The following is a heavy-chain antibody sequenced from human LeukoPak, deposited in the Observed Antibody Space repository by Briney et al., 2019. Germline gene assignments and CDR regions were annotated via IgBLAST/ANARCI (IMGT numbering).Heavy chain of an antibody. V-gene: IGHV3-30*18. J-gene: IGHJ4*02. D-gene: IGHD2-2*01. CDR1: GFIFSNYG. Sequence: PGRSLRLSCAASGFIFSNYGMHWVRQAPGKGLEWVAVISYDGSSKFYADSVRGRFTISRDNSKNTLYLQMNSLRVEDTAVYYCAKDPGFCSSTRWFFVGCFDYWGQGTLITVSS. CDR2: ISYDGSSK. CDR3: AKDPGFCSSTRWFFVGCFDY.